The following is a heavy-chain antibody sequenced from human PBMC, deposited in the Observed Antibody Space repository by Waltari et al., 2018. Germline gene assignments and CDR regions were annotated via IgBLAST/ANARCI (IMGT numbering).Heavy chain of an antibody. CDR2: LYYNGAT. V-gene: IGHV4-59*11. CDR3: ARDRVVPADEPDYYGLDV. J-gene: IGHJ6*02. D-gene: IGHD2-2*01. Sequence: QVHLQESGPGQVKPSETLSLTCDVSRGSIRSHYWSWIRRPPGKGLEWFGYLYYNGATNYNPSLRSRVTISVDTAKNQFSLKLSSVTAADTAVYYCARDRVVPADEPDYYGLDVWGQGTTVTVSS. CDR1: RGSIRSHY.